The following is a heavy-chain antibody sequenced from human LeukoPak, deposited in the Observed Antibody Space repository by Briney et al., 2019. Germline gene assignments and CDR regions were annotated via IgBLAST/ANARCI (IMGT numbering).Heavy chain of an antibody. CDR1: GGSITSSTYY. V-gene: IGHV4-39*01. CDR2: IYYTGST. D-gene: IGHD2-21*02. Sequence: SETLSLTCTVSGGSITSSTYYWGWIRQPPGKGLEWIGSIYYTGSTYYNPALKSRVTISVDTSKNQFSLKLRSGTAADTDVYYCARRFPAYCGRDCLSANWFDPWGQGALVTVSS. J-gene: IGHJ5*02. CDR3: ARRFPAYCGRDCLSANWFDP.